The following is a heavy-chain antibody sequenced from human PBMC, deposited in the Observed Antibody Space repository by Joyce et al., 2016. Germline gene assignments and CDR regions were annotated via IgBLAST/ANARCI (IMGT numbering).Heavy chain of an antibody. V-gene: IGHV3-33*01. D-gene: IGHD1-7*01. Sequence: QVQLVESGGGVVQPGGSLRLSCAASGFISSRYGIHWVRQSPGRGVEWVTVIWYEGENRYYGGSVRGRFGVSRDNSGNTVYLEMKSLRVEDTAVYYCARQLNWNYPLDYWGQGTLVTVSS. CDR1: GFISSRYG. J-gene: IGHJ4*02. CDR2: IWYEGENR. CDR3: ARQLNWNYPLDY.